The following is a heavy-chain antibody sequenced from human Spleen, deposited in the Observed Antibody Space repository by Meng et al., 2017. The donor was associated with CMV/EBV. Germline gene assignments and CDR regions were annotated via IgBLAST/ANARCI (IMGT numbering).Heavy chain of an antibody. D-gene: IGHD5-18*01. J-gene: IGHJ4*02. Sequence: QVQLQQWGEGLLKPSETLSLTCAVYGGSFSGYYWSWIRQPPGKGLEWIGEINHSGSTNYNPSLKSRVTISVDTSKNQFSLKLSSVTAADTAVYYCARGRYSYGSFDYWGQGTLVTVSS. V-gene: IGHV4-34*01. CDR1: GGSFSGYY. CDR2: INHSGST. CDR3: ARGRYSYGSFDY.